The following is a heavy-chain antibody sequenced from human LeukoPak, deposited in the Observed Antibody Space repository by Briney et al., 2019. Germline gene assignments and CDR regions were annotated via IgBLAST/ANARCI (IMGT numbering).Heavy chain of an antibody. D-gene: IGHD1-1*01. CDR3: ARDATYYYYLDV. J-gene: IGHJ6*03. CDR1: ENTFTNYY. CDR2: INPNGDRT. V-gene: IGHV1-46*01. Sequence: ASVKVSCKASENTFTNYYMHWVRQAPGQGLEWLGIINPNGDRTNYAQTFQGRVTMTRDTSTTTVYMELSSLRNEDSAVYFCARDATYYYYLDVWGKGTTVTVSS.